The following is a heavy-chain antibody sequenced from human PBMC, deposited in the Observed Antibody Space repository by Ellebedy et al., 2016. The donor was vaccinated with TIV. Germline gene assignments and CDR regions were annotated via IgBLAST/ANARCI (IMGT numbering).Heavy chain of an antibody. D-gene: IGHD4-17*01. Sequence: MPSEPLSLTCPRPGIPFGPYSCNWTPQSPQPGPERSAYIYYSGTITYSPSLKCRVTMSVDTSKNQFSLRLTSATAADTAVYYCARRLHDGDWYFDLWGRGTLVTVSS. CDR3: ARRLHDGDWYFDL. CDR1: GIPFGPYS. CDR2: IYYSGTI. J-gene: IGHJ2*01. V-gene: IGHV4-59*13.